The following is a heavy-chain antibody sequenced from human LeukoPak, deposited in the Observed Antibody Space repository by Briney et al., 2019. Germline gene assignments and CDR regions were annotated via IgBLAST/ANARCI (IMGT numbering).Heavy chain of an antibody. V-gene: IGHV3-21*01. J-gene: IGHJ2*01. D-gene: IGHD2-15*01. Sequence: GGSLRLSCAASGFTFSSYSMNWVRQAPGKGLEWVSSISSSSSYIYYADSVKGRFTISRDNAKNSLYLQMNSLRAEDTAVYYCARTKTPSGGSYWYFDLWGRGTLVTVSS. CDR2: ISSSSSYI. CDR3: ARTKTPSGGSYWYFDL. CDR1: GFTFSSYS.